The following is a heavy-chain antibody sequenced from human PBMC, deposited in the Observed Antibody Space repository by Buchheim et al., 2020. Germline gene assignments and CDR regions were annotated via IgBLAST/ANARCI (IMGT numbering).Heavy chain of an antibody. CDR3: ARNEHGYSSGWYSFDP. Sequence: QVQLQESGPGLVKPSETLSLTCTVSGGSISSNNYYWGWIRQPPGKGLEWIGSIFYSGSTYYNPSLKSRVTISVDTSKNQFSLKLSSVTAADTAAYYCARNEHGYSSGWYSFDPWGQGTL. V-gene: IGHV4-39*01. CDR1: GGSISSNNYY. J-gene: IGHJ5*02. CDR2: IFYSGST. D-gene: IGHD6-19*01.